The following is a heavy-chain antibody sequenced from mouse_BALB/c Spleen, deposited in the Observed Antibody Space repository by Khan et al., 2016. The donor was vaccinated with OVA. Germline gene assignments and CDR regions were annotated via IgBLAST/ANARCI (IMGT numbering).Heavy chain of an antibody. CDR1: GYTFTDYS. CDR3: AGRRHWYFDV. J-gene: IGHJ1*01. Sequence: QIQLVQSGPELKKPGETVKISCKASGYTFTDYSMNWVKQAPGKGLKWMGWINTETGEPTYADDFKGRFAFSLETSASTAYLQINNLNNEDTATXVCAGRRHWYFDVWGAGTTVTVSS. CDR2: INTETGEP. V-gene: IGHV9-2-1*01.